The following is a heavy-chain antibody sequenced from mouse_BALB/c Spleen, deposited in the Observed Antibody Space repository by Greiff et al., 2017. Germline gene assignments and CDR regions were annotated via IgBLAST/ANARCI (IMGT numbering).Heavy chain of an antibody. D-gene: IGHD2-14*01. J-gene: IGHJ4*01. CDR2: ISSGGSYT. V-gene: IGHV5-9-4*01. CDR3: ARKRYDDYAMDY. CDR1: GFTFSSYA. Sequence: DVQLVESGGGLVKPGGSLKLSCAASGFTFSSYAMSWVRQSPEKRLEWVAEISSGGSYTYYPDTVTGRFTISRDNAKNTLYLEMSSLRSEDTAMYYCARKRYDDYAMDYWGQGTSVTVSS.